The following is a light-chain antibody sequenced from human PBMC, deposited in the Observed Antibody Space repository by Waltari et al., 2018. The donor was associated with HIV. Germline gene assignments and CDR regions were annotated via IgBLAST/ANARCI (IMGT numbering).Light chain of an antibody. CDR2: EVT. CDR3: SSYGDSLRVL. V-gene: IGLV2-8*01. Sequence: QSALPQPPSASGSLGQSVTISCTGSSSDLGAYDSVPWFQQHPRSAPKLLLYEVTRRPSTVSDRFSGSRSGSTAFLTVAGLQPDDEATYFCSSYGDSLRVLFGGGTNVTVL. J-gene: IGLJ3*02. CDR1: SSDLGAYDS.